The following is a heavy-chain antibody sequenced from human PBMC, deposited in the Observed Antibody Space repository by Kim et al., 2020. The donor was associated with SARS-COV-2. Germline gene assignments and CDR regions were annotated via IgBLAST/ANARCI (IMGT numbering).Heavy chain of an antibody. CDR3: ARGSDMAGLLWFGETFYFDF. D-gene: IGHD3-10*01. V-gene: IGHV4-61*01. CDR1: GASVSSRSYY. Sequence: SETLSLTCTVSGASVSSRSYYWSWIRQPPGKALEWIGYVQNTGSTNYNPSLKSRVTISLDTSNNQFSVTLTSVTAADTAVYYCARGSDMAGLLWFGETFYFDFWGQGTLVTVSS. CDR2: VQNTGST. J-gene: IGHJ4*02.